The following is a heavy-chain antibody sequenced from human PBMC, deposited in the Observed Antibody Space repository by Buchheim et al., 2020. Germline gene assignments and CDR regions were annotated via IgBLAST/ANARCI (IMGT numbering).Heavy chain of an antibody. CDR3: ARACCGGDCYVDYYYGMDV. Sequence: QVQLVESGGGVVQPGRSLRLSCAASGFTFSSYGMHWVRQAPGKGLEWVAVIWYDGSNKYYADSVKGRFTISRDNSKNTLYLQMNSLRAEDTAVYYCARACCGGDCYVDYYYGMDVWGQGTT. V-gene: IGHV3-33*01. CDR1: GFTFSSYG. J-gene: IGHJ6*02. D-gene: IGHD2-21*02. CDR2: IWYDGSNK.